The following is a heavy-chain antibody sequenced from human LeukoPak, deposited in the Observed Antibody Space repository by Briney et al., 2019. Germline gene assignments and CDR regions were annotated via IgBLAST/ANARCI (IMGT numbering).Heavy chain of an antibody. D-gene: IGHD6-6*01. V-gene: IGHV4-61*02. J-gene: IGHJ6*03. CDR3: ARGFEYSTSSRLGYYYFYMDV. Sequence: SETLSLTCTVSGDSIGSGTYYWSWIRQPAGKGLEWIGRIDASGNPNYNPSLRSRLTMSVDTSKNQFSLNLRFVTAADTAVFYCARGFEYSTSSRLGYYYFYMDVWGIGTTVTVSS. CDR1: GDSIGSGTYY. CDR2: IDASGNP.